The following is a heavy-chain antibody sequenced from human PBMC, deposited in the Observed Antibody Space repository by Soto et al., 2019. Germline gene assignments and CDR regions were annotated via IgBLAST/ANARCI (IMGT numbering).Heavy chain of an antibody. D-gene: IGHD5-18*01. CDR1: GFTFSSYG. V-gene: IGHV3-33*01. Sequence: QVQLVESGGGVVQPGRSLRLSCAASGFTFSSYGMHWVRQAPGKGLEWVAVIWYDGSNKYYTDSVKGRFTISRDNSKSTLYLQKNSLRAEDTAVYYCARDHHTAMVQDVWGQGTTVTVSS. J-gene: IGHJ6*02. CDR3: ARDHHTAMVQDV. CDR2: IWYDGSNK.